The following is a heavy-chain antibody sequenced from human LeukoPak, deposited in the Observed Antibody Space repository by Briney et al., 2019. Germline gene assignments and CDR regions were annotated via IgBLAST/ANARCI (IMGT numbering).Heavy chain of an antibody. D-gene: IGHD3-16*02. CDR3: ARPSTNYDYVWGSYRGDYFDY. CDR1: GYTFTSYG. Sequence: ASVKVSCKGSGYTFTSYGISWVRQAPGQGLEWMGWISAYNGNTNYAQKLQGRVTMTTDTSTSTAYMELRSLRSDDTAVYYCARPSTNYDYVWGSYRGDYFDYWGQGTLVTVSS. CDR2: ISAYNGNT. V-gene: IGHV1-18*01. J-gene: IGHJ4*02.